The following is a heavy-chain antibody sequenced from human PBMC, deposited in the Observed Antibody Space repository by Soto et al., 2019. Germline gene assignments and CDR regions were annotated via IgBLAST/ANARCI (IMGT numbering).Heavy chain of an antibody. CDR1: GFTFSSYS. CDR3: ARDWGWRYYYYMDV. V-gene: IGHV3-48*01. Sequence: GGSLRLSCAASGFTFSSYSMNWVRQAPGKGLEWVSYISSSSTIYYADSVKGRFTISRDNAKNSLYLQMNSLRAEDTAVYYCARDWGWRYYYYMDVWGKGTTVTVSS. J-gene: IGHJ6*03. D-gene: IGHD7-27*01. CDR2: ISSSSTI.